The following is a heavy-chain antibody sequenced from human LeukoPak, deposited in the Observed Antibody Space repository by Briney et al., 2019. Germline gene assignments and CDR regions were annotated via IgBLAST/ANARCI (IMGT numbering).Heavy chain of an antibody. CDR1: GYTFTGYY. V-gene: IGHV1-2*02. D-gene: IGHD2-21*02. CDR3: ARGVTARGFYYYMDI. Sequence: ASVKVSCKVSGYTFTGYYIHWVRQAPGQGLEWMGWINPTSGGTNYAQKFQGRVTMTRDTSISTAYMELSRLRSDDTAVYSCARGVTARGFYYYMDIWGRGTTVTISS. CDR2: INPTSGGT. J-gene: IGHJ6*03.